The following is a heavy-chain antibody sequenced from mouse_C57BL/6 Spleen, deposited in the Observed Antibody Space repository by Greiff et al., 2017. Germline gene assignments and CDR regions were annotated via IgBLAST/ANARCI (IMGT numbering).Heavy chain of an antibody. D-gene: IGHD2-5*01. CDR2: INPNNGGT. Sequence: VQLQQSGPELVKPGASVKISCKASGYTFTDYYMNWVKQSHGKSLEWIGDINPNNGGTSYNQKFKGKATLTVDKSSSTAYMELRSLTSEDSAVYYCARGAYYSNYFDYWGQGTTLTGSS. CDR3: ARGAYYSNYFDY. CDR1: GYTFTDYY. V-gene: IGHV1-26*01. J-gene: IGHJ2*01.